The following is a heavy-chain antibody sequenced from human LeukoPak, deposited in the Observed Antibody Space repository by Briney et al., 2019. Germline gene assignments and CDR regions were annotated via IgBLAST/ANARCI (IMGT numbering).Heavy chain of an antibody. CDR3: ASDSGSYSNYYYYYMDV. CDR1: GFTFSSYG. J-gene: IGHJ6*03. D-gene: IGHD3-10*01. CDR2: ISGSGGSK. V-gene: IGHV3-23*01. Sequence: PGGTLRLSCAASGFTFSSYGMSSVRQAPGKGLERVSAISGSGGSKYSADSVRGRFTISRDNEKNSLYLQMNSLRAEDTAVYYCASDSGSYSNYYYYYMDVWGKGTTVTISS.